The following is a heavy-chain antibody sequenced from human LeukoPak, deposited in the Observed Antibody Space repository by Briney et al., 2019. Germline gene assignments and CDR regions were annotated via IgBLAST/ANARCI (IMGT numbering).Heavy chain of an antibody. CDR2: IIPILGIA. CDR3: ARGRSMGYCSSTSCYTVGFDP. CDR1: GGTFSSYT. Sequence: SVKVSCKASGGTFSSYTISWVRQAPGQGLEWMGRIIPILGIANYAQKFQGRVTITADKSTSTAYMELSRLRPEDTAVYYCARGRSMGYCSSTSCYTVGFDPWGQGNLVTVSS. D-gene: IGHD2-2*02. V-gene: IGHV1-69*02. J-gene: IGHJ5*02.